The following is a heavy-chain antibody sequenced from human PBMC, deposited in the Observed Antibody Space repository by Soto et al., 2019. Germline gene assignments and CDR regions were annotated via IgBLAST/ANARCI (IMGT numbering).Heavy chain of an antibody. Sequence: QLQLVQSGAEVKKPGASVKVSCKASGYTFTSYGISWVRQAPGQGLEWMGWISAYNGNTNYAQKLQGRVTMTTDTSTSTAYMELRSLRSDDTAVYYCARDRVFTRPSAPNWFDPWGQGTLVTVSS. J-gene: IGHJ5*02. CDR1: GYTFTSYG. V-gene: IGHV1-18*01. D-gene: IGHD3-10*01. CDR3: ARDRVFTRPSAPNWFDP. CDR2: ISAYNGNT.